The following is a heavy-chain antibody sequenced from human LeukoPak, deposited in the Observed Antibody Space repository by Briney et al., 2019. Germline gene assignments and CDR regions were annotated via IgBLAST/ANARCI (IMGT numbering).Heavy chain of an antibody. CDR1: GGTFSSYA. V-gene: IGHV1-69*05. CDR3: AAHYYDSSGYFDY. D-gene: IGHD3-22*01. Sequence: SVKVSCKASGGTFSSYAISWVRQAPGQGLEWMGGIIPIFGTANYAQKFQGRVTITTDESTSTAYMELSSLRSEDTAVYYCAAHYYDSSGYFDYWGQGTLVTVSS. J-gene: IGHJ4*02. CDR2: IIPIFGTA.